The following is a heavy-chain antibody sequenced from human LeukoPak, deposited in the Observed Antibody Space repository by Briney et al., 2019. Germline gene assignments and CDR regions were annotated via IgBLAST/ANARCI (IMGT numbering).Heavy chain of an antibody. CDR1: GGSISSSSYY. V-gene: IGHV4-39*01. CDR2: IYYSGST. Sequence: KPSETLSLTCTVSGGSISSSSYYWGWIRRPPGKGLEWIGSIYYSGSTYYNPSLKSRVTISVDTSKNQFSLKLSSVTAADKAVYYCAIHLGDVVVVLAAKNWFDHWGQGTLVTVSS. D-gene: IGHD2-2*01. CDR3: AIHLGDVVVVLAAKNWFDH. J-gene: IGHJ5*02.